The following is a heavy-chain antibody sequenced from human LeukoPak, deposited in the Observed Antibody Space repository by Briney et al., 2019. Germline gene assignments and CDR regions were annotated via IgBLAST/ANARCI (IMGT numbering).Heavy chain of an antibody. D-gene: IGHD3-10*01. CDR2: IYRSGST. CDR3: ASGGTMVRGVIRPYYFDY. J-gene: IGHJ4*02. V-gene: IGHV4-4*02. CDR1: GGSISSSNW. Sequence: SETLSLTCAVSGGSISSSNWWSWVRQPPGKGLEWIGEIYRSGSTNYNPSLKSRVTISVDKSKNQFSLKLSSVTAADTAVYYCASGGTMVRGVIRPYYFDYWGQGTLVTVSS.